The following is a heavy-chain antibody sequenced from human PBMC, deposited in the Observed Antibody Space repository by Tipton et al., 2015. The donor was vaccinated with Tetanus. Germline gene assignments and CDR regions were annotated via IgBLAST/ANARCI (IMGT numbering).Heavy chain of an antibody. V-gene: IGHV4-61*08. CDR3: AGVTAQRTELYFGH. CDR1: GGSIRSGDHQ. CDR2: ISPSGRS. D-gene: IGHD2-2*02. J-gene: IGHJ1*01. Sequence: TLSLTCTVSGGSIRSGDHQWNWIRQPPGKGLEWLAYISPSGRSNSNYSLKSRVAISMDTSKNQISLKMTSVTAADTAVYYCAGVTAQRTELYFGHWGQGTQVTVSS.